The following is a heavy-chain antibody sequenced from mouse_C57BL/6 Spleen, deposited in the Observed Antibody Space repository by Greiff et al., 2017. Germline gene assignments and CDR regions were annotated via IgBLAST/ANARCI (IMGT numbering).Heavy chain of an antibody. J-gene: IGHJ2*01. CDR1: GFNIKDYY. Sequence: VQLQQSGAELVQPGASVKLSCTASGFNIKDYYMHWVKQRTEQGLEWIGRIDPTAGDTKSAPKFPGKATITEDTSSSTAYLQLSSLTAEDTAVYYCAKPLWDYFDYGGQGTTLTVAA. D-gene: IGHD6-1*01. V-gene: IGHV14-2*01. CDR3: AKPLWDYFDY. CDR2: IDPTAGDT.